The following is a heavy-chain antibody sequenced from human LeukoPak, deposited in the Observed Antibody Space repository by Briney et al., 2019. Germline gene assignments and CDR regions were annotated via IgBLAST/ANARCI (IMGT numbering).Heavy chain of an antibody. D-gene: IGHD6-19*01. J-gene: IGHJ4*02. V-gene: IGHV3-23*01. Sequence: GGSLRLSCAASGFIFSSHAMTWVRPAPGKGRWWVSEVTGSGATTNYADSLKGRFTISRDNSKNTLYLQMNRLRAEDTAVYYCAKGTYSSGSPLDYWGQGTLVTVSS. CDR3: AKGTYSSGSPLDY. CDR1: GFIFSSHA. CDR2: VTGSGATT.